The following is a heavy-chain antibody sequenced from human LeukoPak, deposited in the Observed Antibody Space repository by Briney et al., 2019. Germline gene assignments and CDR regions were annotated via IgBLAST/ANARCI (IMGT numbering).Heavy chain of an antibody. CDR3: ARYSPNDYGDSFDY. J-gene: IGHJ4*02. D-gene: IGHD4-17*01. Sequence: SETLSLTCTVSGGSISSSSYYWGWIRQPPGKGLEWIGSIYYSGSTYYNPSLKSRVTISVDTSKNQFSLKLSSVTAADTAVYYCARYSPNDYGDSFDYWGQGTLVTVSS. CDR2: IYYSGST. CDR1: GGSISSSSYY. V-gene: IGHV4-39*07.